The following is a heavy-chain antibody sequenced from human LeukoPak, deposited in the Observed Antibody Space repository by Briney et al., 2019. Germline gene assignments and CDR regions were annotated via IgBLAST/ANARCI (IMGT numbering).Heavy chain of an antibody. CDR2: TDYCGST. CDR1: DASIRRGGYC. D-gene: IGHD3-22*01. CDR3: AADTSGYRIFNY. Sequence: SHPWSPTCTVSDASIRRGGYCWSWIRQHPGKGLEWIGYTDYCGSTFCNPSLKSRLTMSIDTSKNQFSLNLSSVTAADTAVYYCAADTSGYRIFNYWGQGTLVTVSS. J-gene: IGHJ4*02. V-gene: IGHV4-31*03.